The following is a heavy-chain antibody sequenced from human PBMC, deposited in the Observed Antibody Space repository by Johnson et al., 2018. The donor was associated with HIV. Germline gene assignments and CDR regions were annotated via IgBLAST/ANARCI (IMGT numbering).Heavy chain of an antibody. CDR1: GFTVSSNE. CDR2: ISGGST. Sequence: VQLVESRGVLVQPGGSLRLSCAASGFTVSSNEMSWVRQAPGKGLEWVSSISGGSTYYADSRKGRFTIPRDNSKNTRYLQMNSLRAEDTAVYYCARHRGVYPTSPGGVGAFDFWGPGTMVTVSS. V-gene: IGHV3-38-3*01. D-gene: IGHD1-26*01. J-gene: IGHJ3*01. CDR3: ARHRGVYPTSPGGVGAFDF.